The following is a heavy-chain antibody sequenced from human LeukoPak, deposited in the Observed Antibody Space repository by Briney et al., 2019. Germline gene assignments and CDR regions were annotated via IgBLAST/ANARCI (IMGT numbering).Heavy chain of an antibody. CDR1: GFTFSSYA. Sequence: QSGGSLRLSCAASGFTFSSYAMSWVRQAPGKGLEWVSAISGSGGSTYYADSVKGRFTIPRDNSKNTLYLQMNSLRAEDTAVYYCANEKVGYGDYGDYWGQGTLVTVSS. CDR3: ANEKVGYGDYGDY. CDR2: ISGSGGST. D-gene: IGHD4-17*01. V-gene: IGHV3-23*01. J-gene: IGHJ4*02.